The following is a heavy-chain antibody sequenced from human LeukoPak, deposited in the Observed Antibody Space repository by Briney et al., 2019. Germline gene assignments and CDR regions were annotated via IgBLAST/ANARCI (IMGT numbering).Heavy chain of an antibody. D-gene: IGHD3-10*01. CDR2: ISTSGST. CDR3: ARRRRITMVRGVFDY. Sequence: SETLSLTCTVSGGSISSYYWSWIRQPAGKGLESIGHISTSGSTNYNPSLKSRVTMSVDTSKNQFSLKLSSVTAADTAVYYCARRRRITMVRGVFDYWGQGTLVTVSS. J-gene: IGHJ4*02. V-gene: IGHV4-4*07. CDR1: GGSISSYY.